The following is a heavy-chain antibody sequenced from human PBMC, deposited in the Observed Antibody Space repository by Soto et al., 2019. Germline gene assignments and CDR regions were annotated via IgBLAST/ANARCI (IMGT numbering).Heavy chain of an antibody. CDR1: GGSISGYY. CDR3: ARTQMATLYFDY. Sequence: SETLSLTCTVSGGSISGYYWSWMRQPPGQGLEWIGYIYHSGTIRYNPSLESRVTISVDTSKNQFSLKLASVTAADTAVYYCARTQMATLYFDYWGQGTLVTVSS. CDR2: IYHSGTI. J-gene: IGHJ4*02. D-gene: IGHD5-12*01. V-gene: IGHV4-59*01.